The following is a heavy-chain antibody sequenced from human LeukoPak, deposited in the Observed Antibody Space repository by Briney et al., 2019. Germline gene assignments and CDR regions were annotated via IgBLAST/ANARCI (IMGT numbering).Heavy chain of an antibody. CDR3: ARAQVRGYCSGGSCYSPYMDV. V-gene: IGHV1-2*02. Sequence: ASVKVSCKASGYTFTSYGISWVRQAPGQGLEWMGWINPNSGGTNYAQKFQGRVTMTRDTSISTAYMELSRLRSDDTAVYYCARAQVRGYCSGGSCYSPYMDVWGKGTTVTISS. CDR1: GYTFTSYG. CDR2: INPNSGGT. J-gene: IGHJ6*03. D-gene: IGHD2-15*01.